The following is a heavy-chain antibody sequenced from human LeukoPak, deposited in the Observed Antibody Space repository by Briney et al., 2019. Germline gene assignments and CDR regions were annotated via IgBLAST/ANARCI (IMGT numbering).Heavy chain of an antibody. D-gene: IGHD2/OR15-2a*01. CDR1: GGSFSGYY. Sequence: SETLSLTCAVYGGSFSGYYWSWIRQPPGKGLEWIWEINHSGSTNYNPSLKSRVTISVDTSKNQFSLRLSSVTAADTAVYYCARHALSPRYFYGMDVWGQGTTVTVSS. CDR3: ARHALSPRYFYGMDV. J-gene: IGHJ6*02. V-gene: IGHV4-34*01. CDR2: INHSGST.